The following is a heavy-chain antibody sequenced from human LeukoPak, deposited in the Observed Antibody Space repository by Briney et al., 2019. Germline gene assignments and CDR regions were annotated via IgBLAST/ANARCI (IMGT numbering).Heavy chain of an antibody. D-gene: IGHD5-12*01. CDR3: ARAPGYRGFLDY. CDR1: GGSISSTS. V-gene: IGHV3-21*01. J-gene: IGHJ4*02. CDR2: ISSSSSYI. Sequence: LTCTVSGGSISSTSYYWGWIRQPPGKGLEWVSFISSSSSYIYYADSLKGRFTISRDNAKNSLYLQMNSLRAEDTAVYYCARAPGYRGFLDYWGQGTLVTVSS.